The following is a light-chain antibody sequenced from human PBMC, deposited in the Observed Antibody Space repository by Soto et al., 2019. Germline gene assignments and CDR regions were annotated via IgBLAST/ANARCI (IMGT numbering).Light chain of an antibody. CDR1: RTDVDGYDY. CDR2: DVY. Sequence: QSALTQPASVSGSPGQSIAISCTGARTDVDGYDYVSWYQQHPGQAPQLLIYDVYNRPSGVSHRFSGSKSGDTASLTISGLQAEDEADYYCTSYTSSTPFYVFGTGTKLTVL. CDR3: TSYTSSTPFYV. J-gene: IGLJ1*01. V-gene: IGLV2-14*03.